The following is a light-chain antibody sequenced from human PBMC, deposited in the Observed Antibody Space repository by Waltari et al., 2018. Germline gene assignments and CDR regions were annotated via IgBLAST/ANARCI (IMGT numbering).Light chain of an antibody. CDR2: VNRDGRH. Sequence: QLVLTQSPSASASLGASVKLTCTLSSGHSSNIIAWLQQQPEKGPRDLMKVNRDGRHSKGDASPVRFSGSSSEAERYLTISGVQSEDEADYYCLTGGNGTWVFGGGTTLTVL. J-gene: IGLJ3*02. CDR3: LTGGNGTWV. V-gene: IGLV4-69*01. CDR1: SGHSSNI.